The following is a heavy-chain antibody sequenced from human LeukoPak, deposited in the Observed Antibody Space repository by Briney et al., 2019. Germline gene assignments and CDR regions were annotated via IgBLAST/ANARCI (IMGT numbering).Heavy chain of an antibody. V-gene: IGHV1-18*01. J-gene: IGHJ4*02. CDR3: ARAYSSVAFDY. D-gene: IGHD6-25*01. CDR1: GYTFTSYG. Sequence: ASVNVSCKASGYTFTSYGISWVRQAPGPGLEWMGWISAYNGNTNYAQKLQGRVTMTTDTSTSTVYMELRSLRSADTAVYYCARAYSSVAFDYWGQGTLVTVSS. CDR2: ISAYNGNT.